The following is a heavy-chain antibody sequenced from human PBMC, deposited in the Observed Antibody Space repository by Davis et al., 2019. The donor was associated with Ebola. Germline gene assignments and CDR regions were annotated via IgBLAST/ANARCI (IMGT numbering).Heavy chain of an antibody. D-gene: IGHD2-2*01. CDR3: ARDKACSSTSCYDAFDI. V-gene: IGHV3-21*01. CDR2: ISSSSSYI. CDR1: GFTFSSYS. J-gene: IGHJ3*02. Sequence: PGGSLRLSCAASGFTFSSYSMNWVRQAPGKGLEWVSSISSSSSYIYYADSVKGRFTISRDNAKNSLYLQMNSLRAEDTAVYYCARDKACSSTSCYDAFDIWGQGTMVTVSS.